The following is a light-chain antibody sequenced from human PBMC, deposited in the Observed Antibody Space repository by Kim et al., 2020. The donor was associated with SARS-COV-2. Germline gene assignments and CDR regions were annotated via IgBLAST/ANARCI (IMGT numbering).Light chain of an antibody. CDR3: QVWDSGTDHYV. Sequence: APGKKASITCGGNNIGSKSVQWYQQKPGQAPVLVIFYDSDRPSGIPERFSGSNSGNTATLTINRVEVGDEADYYCQVWDSGTDHYVFGSGTKVTVL. CDR2: YDS. V-gene: IGLV3-21*04. CDR1: NIGSKS. J-gene: IGLJ1*01.